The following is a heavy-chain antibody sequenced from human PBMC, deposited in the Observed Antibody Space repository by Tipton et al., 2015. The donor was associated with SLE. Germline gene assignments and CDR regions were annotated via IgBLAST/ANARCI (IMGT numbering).Heavy chain of an antibody. Sequence: TLSLTCTVSGGSLSSYYWSWIRPPPGKGLEWIGYIYYSGSTYYNPSLKSRVTISVDTSKNQFSLKLSSVTAADTAVYYCASRPLYGDRDYWGQGTLVTVSS. J-gene: IGHJ4*02. CDR3: ASRPLYGDRDY. CDR2: IYYSGST. D-gene: IGHD4-17*01. CDR1: GGSLSSYY. V-gene: IGHV4-59*12.